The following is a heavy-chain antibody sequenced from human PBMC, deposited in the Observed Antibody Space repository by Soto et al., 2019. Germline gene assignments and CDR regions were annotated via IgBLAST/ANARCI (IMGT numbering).Heavy chain of an antibody. D-gene: IGHD6-6*01. CDR3: ARAHRPVSSSATEFDY. CDR2: IIPIFGTA. J-gene: IGHJ4*02. CDR1: GGTFSSYA. Sequence: SVKVSCKASGGTFSSYAISWVRQAPGQGLEWMGGIIPIFGTANYAQKFQGRVTITADESTSTAYMELSSLRSEDTAVYYCARAHRPVSSSATEFDYWGQGTLVTVSS. V-gene: IGHV1-69*13.